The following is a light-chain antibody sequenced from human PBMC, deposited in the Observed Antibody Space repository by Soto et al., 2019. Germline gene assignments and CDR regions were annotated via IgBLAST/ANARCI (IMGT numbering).Light chain of an antibody. CDR3: QQYNSYSRT. CDR1: ENINTW. V-gene: IGKV1-5*01. J-gene: IGKJ1*01. Sequence: DIQMTQSPSTVSASVGDRVTVTCRASENINTWLAWYQQKPGKAPKLLIYDASSLESGVPSRFSGSGSGTDFTLTINSLQPDDFATYFCQQYNSYSRTFGQGTKLEIK. CDR2: DAS.